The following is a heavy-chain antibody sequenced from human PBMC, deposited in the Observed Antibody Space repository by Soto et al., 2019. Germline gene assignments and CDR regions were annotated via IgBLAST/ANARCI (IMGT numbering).Heavy chain of an antibody. CDR3: ARQGFGELRGLVDV. V-gene: IGHV4-59*08. Sequence: QVQLQESGPGLVKPSETLSLTCTISGGPMNNYYCSWFRQPRGQGLEWIGYMGYNGFTRYNPSLRSRVAISLDTAKNQFSLNLSSVAAADTACYYCARQGFGELRGLVDVWGQGITVTVSS. D-gene: IGHD3-10*01. CDR2: MGYNGFT. J-gene: IGHJ6*02. CDR1: GGPMNNYY.